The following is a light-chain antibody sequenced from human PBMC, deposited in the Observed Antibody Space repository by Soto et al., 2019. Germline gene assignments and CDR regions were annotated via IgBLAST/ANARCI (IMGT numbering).Light chain of an antibody. CDR1: ESVGSN. V-gene: IGKV3-20*01. Sequence: EIVMTQSPVTLSVSPGERATLSCRASESVGSNLAWYQQKPGQPPRLLIYGASSRATGIPDRFSASGSGTDFTLTISRLEPEDFAVYYCQQYGRSPFTFGPGTKVDIK. CDR2: GAS. J-gene: IGKJ3*01. CDR3: QQYGRSPFT.